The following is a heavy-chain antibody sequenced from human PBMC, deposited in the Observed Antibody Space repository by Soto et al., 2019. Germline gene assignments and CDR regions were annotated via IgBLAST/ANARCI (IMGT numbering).Heavy chain of an antibody. J-gene: IGHJ6*02. CDR1: GFTFTSSA. V-gene: IGHV1-58*01. D-gene: IGHD6-13*01. CDR2: IVVGSGNT. CDR3: AAGYSSRLGWDYYYGMDV. Sequence: QMQLVQSGPEVKKPGTSVKVSCKASGFTFTSSAVQWVRQARGQRLEWIGWIVVGSGNTNYAQKFQERVTITRDMSTSTAYMELSSPRSEDTAVYYCAAGYSSRLGWDYYYGMDVWGQGTTVTVSS.